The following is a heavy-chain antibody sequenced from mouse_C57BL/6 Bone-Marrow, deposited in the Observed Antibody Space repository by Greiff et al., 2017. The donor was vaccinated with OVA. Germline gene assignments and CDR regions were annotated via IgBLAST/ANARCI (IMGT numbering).Heavy chain of an antibody. CDR3: ARPPRFAY. CDR1: GFTFSDYG. V-gene: IGHV5-17*01. CDR2: ISGGSSTI. Sequence: EVMLVESGGGLVKPGGSLKLSCAASGFTFSDYGMHWVRQAPEKGLEWVAYISGGSSTIYYADTVKGRFTISRDNAKNTLFLQMTILRSEDTAMYYCARPPRFAYWGQGTLVTVSA. J-gene: IGHJ3*01.